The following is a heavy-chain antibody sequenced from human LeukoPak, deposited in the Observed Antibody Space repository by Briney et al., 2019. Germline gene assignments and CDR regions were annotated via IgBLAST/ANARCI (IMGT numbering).Heavy chain of an antibody. CDR2: IHAKSGGA. J-gene: IGHJ6*03. Sequence: ASVKVSCKASGYTFTANYIHWVRQAPGQGLEWVGRIHAKSGGANYAQKFRDRVTLTRDTSINTAYMELSGLRSDDAAVYYCARAYYDSSGYFGWGTDYYYYYMDVWGEGTTVTISS. CDR1: GYTFTANY. V-gene: IGHV1-2*06. D-gene: IGHD3-22*01. CDR3: ARAYYDSSGYFGWGTDYYYYYMDV.